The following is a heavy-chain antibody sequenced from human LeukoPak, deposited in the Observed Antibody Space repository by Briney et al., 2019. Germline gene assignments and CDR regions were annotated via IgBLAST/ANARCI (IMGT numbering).Heavy chain of an antibody. J-gene: IGHJ4*02. V-gene: IGHV3-23*01. D-gene: IGHD6-19*01. CDR1: GFTFSSYA. CDR2: ISGSGGST. Sequence: GGSLRLSCAASGFTFSSYAMTWVRQAPGKGLEWVSAISGSGGSTYYAASVKGRFTISRDNSKNTLYLQMNSLRAEDTAVYYCAKDLYSSGSAYYFDYWGQGTLVTVSS. CDR3: AKDLYSSGSAYYFDY.